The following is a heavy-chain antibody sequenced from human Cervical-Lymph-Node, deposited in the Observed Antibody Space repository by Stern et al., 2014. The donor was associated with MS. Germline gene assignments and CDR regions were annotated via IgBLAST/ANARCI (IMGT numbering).Heavy chain of an antibody. CDR2: ISYDGSNK. CDR3: AKGIAAEGTGVRDV. J-gene: IGHJ6*02. V-gene: IGHV3-30*18. D-gene: IGHD6-13*01. CDR1: GFIFSSYG. Sequence: VPLVESGGGVVQPGRSLRLSCAASGFIFSSYGMHWVRQAPGKGLEWVAVISYDGSNKYYADSEGRFTISRDNSMDTLYLQMNSLRVEDTAVYYCAKGIAAEGTGVRDVGGQGTTVTVS.